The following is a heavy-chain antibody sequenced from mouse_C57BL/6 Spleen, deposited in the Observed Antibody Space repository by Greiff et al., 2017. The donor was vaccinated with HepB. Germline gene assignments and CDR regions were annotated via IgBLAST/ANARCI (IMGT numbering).Heavy chain of an antibody. Sequence: EVKLVESGPELVKPGASVKMSCKASGYTFTDYNMHWVKQSHGKSLEWIGYINPNNGGTSYNQKFKGKATLTVNKSSSTAYMELRSLTSEDSAVYYCARYDYDGDYFDYWGQGTTLTVSS. V-gene: IGHV1-22*01. D-gene: IGHD2-4*01. CDR2: INPNNGGT. J-gene: IGHJ2*01. CDR1: GYTFTDYN. CDR3: ARYDYDGDYFDY.